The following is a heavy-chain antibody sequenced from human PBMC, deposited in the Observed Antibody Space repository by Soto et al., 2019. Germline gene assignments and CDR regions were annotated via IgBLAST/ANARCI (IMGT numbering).Heavy chain of an antibody. CDR2: IIPIFGTA. CDR1: GGTFSSYA. D-gene: IGHD7-27*01. CDR3: ARDLPKGLGPPYFDY. V-gene: IGHV1-69*12. Sequence: QVQLVQSGAEVKKPGSSVKVSCKASGGTFSSYAISWVRQAPGQGLEWMGGIIPIFGTANYAQKSQGRVTITADESTSTAYMELSSLRSEDTTVYYCARDLPKGLGPPYFDYWGQGTLVTVSS. J-gene: IGHJ4*02.